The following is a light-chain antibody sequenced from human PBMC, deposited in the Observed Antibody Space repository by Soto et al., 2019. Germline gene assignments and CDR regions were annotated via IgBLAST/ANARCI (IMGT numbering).Light chain of an antibody. CDR2: HSS. CDR3: QQYSRSPLT. J-gene: IGKJ3*01. CDR1: QSVTSNY. Sequence: EIVLTQSPGTLSLSPGERATLSCRASQSVTSNYLAWYQQKSGQAPRLIIYHSSRRATGISDRFSGSGSGTDFTLTISRLEPEDFAVYYCQQYSRSPLTFGPGTKVDIK. V-gene: IGKV3-20*01.